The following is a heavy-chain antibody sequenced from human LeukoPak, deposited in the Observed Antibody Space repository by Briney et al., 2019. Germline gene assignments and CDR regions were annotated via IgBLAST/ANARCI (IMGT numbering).Heavy chain of an antibody. Sequence: SETLSLTGAVYGGSFSGYYWSWIRQPPGKGLEWIGEINHSGSTNYNPSLKSRVTISVDTSKNQFSLKLSSVTAADTAVYYCARRLGYYDFWSGYSAPNYYYMDVWGKGTTVTVSS. J-gene: IGHJ6*03. D-gene: IGHD3-3*01. V-gene: IGHV4-34*01. CDR1: GGSFSGYY. CDR3: ARRLGYYDFWSGYSAPNYYYMDV. CDR2: INHSGST.